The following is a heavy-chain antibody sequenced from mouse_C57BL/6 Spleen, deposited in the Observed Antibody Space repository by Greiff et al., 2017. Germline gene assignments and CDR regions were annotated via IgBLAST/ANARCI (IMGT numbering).Heavy chain of an antibody. CDR1: GYTFTSYG. CDR3: ARREGRTSYAMDY. D-gene: IGHD3-3*01. CDR2: IYPRSGNT. J-gene: IGHJ4*01. V-gene: IGHV1-81*01. Sequence: QVQLKESGAELARPGASVKLSCKASGYTFTSYGISWVKQRTGQGLEWIGEIYPRSGNTYYNEKFKGKATLTADKSSSTAYMELRSLTSEDSAVYFCARREGRTSYAMDYWGQGTSVTVSS.